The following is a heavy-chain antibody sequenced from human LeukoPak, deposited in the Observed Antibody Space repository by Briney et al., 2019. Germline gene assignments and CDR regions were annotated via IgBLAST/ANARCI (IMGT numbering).Heavy chain of an antibody. J-gene: IGHJ3*02. Sequence: SETLSLTCTVSGDSISNYYWSWVRQPPGKGLEWTGYVYYTESPNYNPSLKSRLTISVDTSKNQFSLRLTSVTPADTAVYYCALGAAFDIWGQGTMVTVSS. V-gene: IGHV4-59*01. CDR2: VYYTESP. CDR3: ALGAAFDI. CDR1: GDSISNYY.